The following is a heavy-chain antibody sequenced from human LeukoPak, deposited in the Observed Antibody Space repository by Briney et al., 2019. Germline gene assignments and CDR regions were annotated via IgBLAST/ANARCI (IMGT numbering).Heavy chain of an antibody. V-gene: IGHV3-23*01. CDR1: GFTFSSYA. D-gene: IGHD3-10*01. CDR2: ISGSGGST. Sequence: GGSLRLSCAASGFTFSSYAMSWVRQAPGKGLEWVSAISGSGGSTYYADSVKGRFTISRDSSKNTLYLQMNSLRAEDTAVYYCAKDPQPDYYYGSGSYFDYWGQGTLVTVSS. J-gene: IGHJ4*02. CDR3: AKDPQPDYYYGSGSYFDY.